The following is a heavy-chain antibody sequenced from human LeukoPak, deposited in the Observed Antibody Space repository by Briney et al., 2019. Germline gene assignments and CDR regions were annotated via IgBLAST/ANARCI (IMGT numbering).Heavy chain of an antibody. CDR2: IYYSGSS. CDR3: ARFRFTTRREDFDS. J-gene: IGHJ4*02. CDR1: GGSISSSSSY. D-gene: IGHD2/OR15-2a*01. Sequence: SETLSLTCTVSGGSISSSSSYWGWIRQPPGKGLEWIGSIYYSGSSFDNPALKSRVTISVDTSKNQFSLKLSSVTAADTAVYYCARFRFTTRREDFDSWGQGTLVTVSS. V-gene: IGHV4-39*01.